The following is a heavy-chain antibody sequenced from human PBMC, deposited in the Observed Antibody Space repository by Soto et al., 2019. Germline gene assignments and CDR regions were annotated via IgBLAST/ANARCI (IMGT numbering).Heavy chain of an antibody. CDR3: ARQGEVLDF. CDR2: IYPGDSNT. D-gene: IGHD2-8*02. CDR1: GYSFTSYW. V-gene: IGHV5-51*01. J-gene: IGHJ4*02. Sequence: GESLKISCNGSGYSFTSYWIGWVRQMPGKGLEWMGIIYPGDSNTRYSPSFQGQVTFSAERSTSTAYLQWSSLKASDTAMYYCARQGEVLDFWGQGTLVTVSS.